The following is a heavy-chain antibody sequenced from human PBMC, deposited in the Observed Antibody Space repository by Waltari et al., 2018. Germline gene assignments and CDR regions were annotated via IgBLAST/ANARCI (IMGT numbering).Heavy chain of an antibody. J-gene: IGHJ6*02. D-gene: IGHD3-22*01. CDR1: GFTFDDYA. CDR3: AKDRSSGYYYYYGMDV. Sequence: EVQLVESGGGLVQPGRSLRLSCAASGFTFDDYAMHWVRQAPGKGLEWVSGISWNSGSIGYADSVKGRFTISRDNAKNSLYLQMNSLRAEDMALYYCAKDRSSGYYYYYGMDVWGQGTTVTVSS. V-gene: IGHV3-9*03. CDR2: ISWNSGSI.